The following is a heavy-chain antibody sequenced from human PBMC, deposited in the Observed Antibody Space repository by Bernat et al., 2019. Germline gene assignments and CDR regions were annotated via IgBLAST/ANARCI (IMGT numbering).Heavy chain of an antibody. CDR2: INHSGSA. Sequence: QVQLQQWGAGLLKPSETLSLTCAVYGGTFSGYYWSWIRQPPGKGLEWIGEINHSGSANYNPSLKSRVTISEATSKNQFSLKLSSVTAVDTAVYYCARNYGSWLYYFDYCGQGTLVTVSS. V-gene: IGHV4-34*01. J-gene: IGHJ4*02. CDR1: GGTFSGYY. CDR3: ARNYGSWLYYFDY. D-gene: IGHD3-10*01.